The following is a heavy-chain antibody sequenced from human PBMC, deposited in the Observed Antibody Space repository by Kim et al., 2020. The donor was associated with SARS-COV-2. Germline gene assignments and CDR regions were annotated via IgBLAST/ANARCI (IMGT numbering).Heavy chain of an antibody. CDR1: GFTFSSYG. J-gene: IGHJ3*02. V-gene: IGHV3-33*01. Sequence: GGSLRLSCAASGFTFSSYGMHWIRQAPGKGLEWVAVIWYDGSNKYYADSVKGRFTISRDNSKSTLYLQMNSLRAEDTAVYYCARGHYSSGWHAFDIWGQGTMVTVSS. D-gene: IGHD6-19*01. CDR3: ARGHYSSGWHAFDI. CDR2: IWYDGSNK.